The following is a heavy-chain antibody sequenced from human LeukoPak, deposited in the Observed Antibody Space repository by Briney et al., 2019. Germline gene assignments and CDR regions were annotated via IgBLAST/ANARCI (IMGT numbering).Heavy chain of an antibody. CDR3: ARYDYGDQNVDY. J-gene: IGHJ4*02. D-gene: IGHD4-17*01. CDR2: INPYSGAI. V-gene: IGHV1-18*01. CDR1: GFTFTDEY. Sequence: GASVKVSCKSSGFTFTDEYIHWVRQAPGQGLEWMGWINPYSGAINYAQKLQGRVTMTTDTSTSTAYMELRSLRSDDTAVYYCARYDYGDQNVDYWGQGTLVIVSS.